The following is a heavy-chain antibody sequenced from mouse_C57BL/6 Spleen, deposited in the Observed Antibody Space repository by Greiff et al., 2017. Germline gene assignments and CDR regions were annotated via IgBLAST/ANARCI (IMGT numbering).Heavy chain of an antibody. D-gene: IGHD1-1*01. V-gene: IGHV1-64*01. J-gene: IGHJ3*01. CDR3: SYYYGEGFAY. CDR2: IHPNSGST. CDR1: GYTFTGYW. Sequence: QVQLQQPGAELVKPGASVKLSCKASGYTFTGYWMHWVKQRPGQGLEWIGMIHPNSGSTNYNEKFKSKATLTVDKSSSTAYMQLSSLTSEDSAVYYCSYYYGEGFAYWGQGTLVTVSA.